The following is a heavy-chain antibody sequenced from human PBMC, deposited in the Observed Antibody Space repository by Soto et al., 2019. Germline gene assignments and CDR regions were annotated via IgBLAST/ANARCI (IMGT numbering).Heavy chain of an antibody. CDR1: GHTFTSYG. CDR3: AKDPGYYGSGRSLYGMDV. V-gene: IGHV1-18*04. J-gene: IGHJ6*02. Sequence: VASVKVSCKASGHTFTSYGISWVRQAPGQGLEWMGWISAYNGNTNYAQKIQGRVTMTTDTSTSTAYMELRSLRSDDTAVYYCAKDPGYYGSGRSLYGMDVWGQGTTVTVSS. CDR2: ISAYNGNT. D-gene: IGHD3-10*01.